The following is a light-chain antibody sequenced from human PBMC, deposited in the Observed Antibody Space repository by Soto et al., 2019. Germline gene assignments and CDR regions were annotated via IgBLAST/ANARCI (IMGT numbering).Light chain of an antibody. CDR2: GAS. CDR1: QNVYINS. CDR3: HQYDDWPPGYT. V-gene: IGKV3-20*01. J-gene: IGKJ2*01. Sequence: EIVLTQSPGTLSLSPGERVTLSCRASQNVYINSLAWYQQKPGQTPRLLIYGASTRAAAVPDRFSGSGSGTDFALSIDGLEPEDFAVYYCHQYDDWPPGYTFGQGTKLEI.